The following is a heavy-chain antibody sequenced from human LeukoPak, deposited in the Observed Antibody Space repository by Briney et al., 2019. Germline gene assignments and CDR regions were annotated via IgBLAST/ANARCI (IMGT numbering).Heavy chain of an antibody. Sequence: SQTLSLTCTVSGGSVRRGNYYWTWIRQPPGKGLEWIGEINHSGSTNYNPSLKSRVTISVDTSKNQFSLKLSSVTAADTAVYYCARSMVREVWGQGTLVTVSS. CDR1: GGSVRRGNYY. J-gene: IGHJ4*02. CDR2: INHSGST. CDR3: ARSMVREV. D-gene: IGHD3-10*01. V-gene: IGHV4-34*01.